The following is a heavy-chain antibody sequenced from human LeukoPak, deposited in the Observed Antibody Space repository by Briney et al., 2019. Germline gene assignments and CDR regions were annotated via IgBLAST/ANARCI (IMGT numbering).Heavy chain of an antibody. D-gene: IGHD3-9*01. CDR2: IQYDGSEK. CDR3: AKDLTGAYCSDY. V-gene: IGHV3-30-3*01. Sequence: GGSLRLSCAASGFIFSSHAMNWVRQAPGQELERVAVIQYDGSEKRYADSVKGRFTVSRDNSKNTLYLQMDSLTAEDTAVYHCAKDLTGAYCSDYWGQGTLVTVSS. CDR1: GFIFSSHA. J-gene: IGHJ4*02.